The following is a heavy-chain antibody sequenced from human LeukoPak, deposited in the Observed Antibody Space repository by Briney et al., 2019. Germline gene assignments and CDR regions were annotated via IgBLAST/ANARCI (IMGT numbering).Heavy chain of an antibody. CDR3: ARSGGSYYDFDY. D-gene: IGHD1-26*01. Sequence: GRSLRLSCAASGFTFSSYGFHWVRQAPGKGLEWVAVIWYDGSNKYYADSVKGRFTISRDNSKNTLYLQMNSLRAEDTAVYYCARSGGSYYDFDYWGQGTLVTVSS. CDR2: IWYDGSNK. J-gene: IGHJ4*02. V-gene: IGHV3-33*01. CDR1: GFTFSSYG.